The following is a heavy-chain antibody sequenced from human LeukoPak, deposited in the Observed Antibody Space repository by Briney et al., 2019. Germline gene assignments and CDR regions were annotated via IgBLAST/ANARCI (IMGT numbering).Heavy chain of an antibody. D-gene: IGHD5-12*01. CDR1: GFTFSSYS. V-gene: IGHV3-21*01. Sequence: GSLRLSCAASGFTFSSYSMNWVRQAPGKGLEWVSSISSSSSYIYYADSVKGRFTISRDNAKNSLYLQMNSLRAEDTAVYYCARRGYSGYELDYWGQGTLVTVSS. CDR2: ISSSSSYI. CDR3: ARRGYSGYELDY. J-gene: IGHJ4*02.